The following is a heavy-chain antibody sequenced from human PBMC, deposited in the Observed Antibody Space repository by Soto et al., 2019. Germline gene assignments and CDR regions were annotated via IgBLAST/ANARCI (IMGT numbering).Heavy chain of an antibody. CDR1: GFTFSSYG. CDR3: AKDYSEDSSGWYSWYFDL. Sequence: QVQLVESGGGVVQPGRSLRLSCAASGFTFSSYGMHWVRQAPGKGLEWVAVISYDGSNKYYADSVKGRFTISRDNSKNTLYLQMNSLRAEDTAVYYCAKDYSEDSSGWYSWYFDLWGRGTLVTVSS. V-gene: IGHV3-30*18. CDR2: ISYDGSNK. J-gene: IGHJ2*01. D-gene: IGHD6-19*01.